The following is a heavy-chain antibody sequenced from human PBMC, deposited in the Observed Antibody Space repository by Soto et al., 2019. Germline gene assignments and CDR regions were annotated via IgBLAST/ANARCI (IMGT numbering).Heavy chain of an antibody. Sequence: SETLSLTCTVSGGSISSSSYYWGWIRQPPGKGLEWIGSIYYSGSTYYNPSLKSRVTISVDTSKNQFSLKLSSVTAADTAVYYCARLVLMAVAGLSPDYWGQGTLVTVSS. D-gene: IGHD6-19*01. CDR3: ARLVLMAVAGLSPDY. J-gene: IGHJ4*02. V-gene: IGHV4-39*01. CDR2: IYYSGST. CDR1: GGSISSSSYY.